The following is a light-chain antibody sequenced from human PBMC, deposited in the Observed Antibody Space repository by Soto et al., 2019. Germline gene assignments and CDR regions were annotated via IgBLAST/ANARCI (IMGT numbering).Light chain of an antibody. V-gene: IGKV1-5*01. Sequence: DIQMTQSPSTVSAYVGDSVTITCRASQSITTWLAWYQQKPGKAPKLLVYDASTLQSGVASRFSGSGSGTEFTLTISSLQSEDFAVYYCQQYNNWPQTFGQGTKVDI. J-gene: IGKJ1*01. CDR2: DAS. CDR3: QQYNNWPQT. CDR1: QSITTW.